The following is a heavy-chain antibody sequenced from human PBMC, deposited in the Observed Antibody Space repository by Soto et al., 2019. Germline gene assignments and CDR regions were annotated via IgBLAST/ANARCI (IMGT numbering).Heavy chain of an antibody. Sequence: GGSLRLSCAASGFTFSSYSMNWVRQAPGKGLEWVSSISSSSSYIYYADSVKGRFTISRDNAKNSLYLQMNSLRAEDTAVYYCARGPHTPLIYSSPSPPLDWGQGTLVTVSS. D-gene: IGHD6-6*01. CDR3: ARGPHTPLIYSSPSPPLD. CDR1: GFTFSSYS. CDR2: ISSSSSYI. J-gene: IGHJ4*02. V-gene: IGHV3-21*01.